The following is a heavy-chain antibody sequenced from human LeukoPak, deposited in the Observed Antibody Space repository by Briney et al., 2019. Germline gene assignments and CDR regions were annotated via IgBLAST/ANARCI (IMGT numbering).Heavy chain of an antibody. CDR3: AKGSSFYYQSSAWFDF. CDR2: ISSSGSTI. CDR1: GFTFRSYE. Sequence: PGGSLRLSCEDSGFTFRSYEMNWVRQAPGKGLEWVSYISSSGSTIYYADSVKGRFTISRDNAKNSLYLQMNSLRAEDMALYYCAKGSSFYYQSSAWFDFWGQGTLVTVSS. V-gene: IGHV3-48*03. J-gene: IGHJ4*02. D-gene: IGHD3-22*01.